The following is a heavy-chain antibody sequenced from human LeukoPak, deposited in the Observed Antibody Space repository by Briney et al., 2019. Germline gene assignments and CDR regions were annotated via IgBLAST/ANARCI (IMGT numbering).Heavy chain of an antibody. Sequence: SQTLSLTCTVSGGSISSGSYYWSWIRQPAGKGLEWIGRIYTSGSTNYNPSLKSRVTISVDTSQNQFALKLSSVPAADTAVYYCARDLRLVIAAGWFDPWGQGTLVTVSS. D-gene: IGHD2-21*01. J-gene: IGHJ5*02. CDR2: IYTSGST. CDR1: GGSISSGSYY. CDR3: ARDLRLVIAAGWFDP. V-gene: IGHV4-61*02.